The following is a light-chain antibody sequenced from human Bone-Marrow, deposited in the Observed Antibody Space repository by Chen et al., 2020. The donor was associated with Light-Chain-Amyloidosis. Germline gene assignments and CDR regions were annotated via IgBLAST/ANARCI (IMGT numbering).Light chain of an antibody. CDR3: QVWDRSSDRPV. J-gene: IGLJ3*02. CDR1: NIGPTS. V-gene: IGLV3-21*03. Sequence: SYALTQPSSISVAPRKLATIARGGNNIGPTSVHWYQQTPVQAPLLVVYDDSDRPSGIPERLSGSNSGNTATLTISRVEAGDEADYYCQVWDRSSDRPVFGGGTKLTVL. CDR2: DDS.